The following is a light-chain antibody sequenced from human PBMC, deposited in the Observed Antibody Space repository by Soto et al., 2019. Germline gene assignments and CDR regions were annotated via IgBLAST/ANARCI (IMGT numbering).Light chain of an antibody. J-gene: IGKJ1*01. V-gene: IGKV1-5*01. CDR1: QTINNW. CDR2: HAS. Sequence: DIQMTQSPSTRSASIGDRVTITCRASQTINNWLAWYQQQPGKAPNLLIYHASNLETGVPSRFSGSAFGTEFTLSISSLQPDDFATYYCQHYNSYPWTFGQGTKVEIK. CDR3: QHYNSYPWT.